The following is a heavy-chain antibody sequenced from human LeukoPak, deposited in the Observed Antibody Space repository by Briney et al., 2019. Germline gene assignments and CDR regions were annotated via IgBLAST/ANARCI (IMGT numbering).Heavy chain of an antibody. CDR3: ARDLALPYCSSTSCYDDYYYYGMDV. CDR2: IYTSGST. D-gene: IGHD2-2*01. CDR1: GGSISSYY. Sequence: SETLSLTCTVSGGSISSYYWSWIRQPAGKGLEWIGRIYTSGSTNYNPSLKSRVTVSVDTSRNQFSLKLSSVTAADTAVYYCARDLALPYCSSTSCYDDYYYYGMDVWGQGTTVTVSS. V-gene: IGHV4-4*07. J-gene: IGHJ6*02.